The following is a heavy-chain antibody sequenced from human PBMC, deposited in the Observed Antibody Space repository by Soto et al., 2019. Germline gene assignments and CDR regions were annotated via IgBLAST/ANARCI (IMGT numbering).Heavy chain of an antibody. D-gene: IGHD2-15*01. J-gene: IGHJ4*02. CDR1: GGSIRGYY. CDR3: AARNFDSATDY. CDR2: IYYTGST. Sequence: SETLSLTCTVSGGSIRGYYWSWIRQPPGKGLEWIGYIYYTGSTNYNPSLKSRVTISVDTSKNHFYLKLSSVTAADTAVYYCAARNFDSATDYWGQGTPVTVSS. V-gene: IGHV4-59*01.